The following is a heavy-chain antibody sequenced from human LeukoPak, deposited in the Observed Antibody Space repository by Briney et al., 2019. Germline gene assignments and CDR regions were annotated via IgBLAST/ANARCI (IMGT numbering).Heavy chain of an antibody. CDR1: GYTFTSYG. D-gene: IGHD2-2*02. J-gene: IGHJ6*03. V-gene: IGHV1-18*01. CDR3: ARGRYCSSTSCYKVHYYYMDV. CDR2: ISTYNGNT. Sequence: ASVKVSCKASGYTFTSYGISWVRQAPGQGLEWMGWISTYNGNTNYAQKLQGRVTMTTDTSTSTAYMELRSLRSDDTAVYYCARGRYCSSTSCYKVHYYYMDVWGKGTTVTVSS.